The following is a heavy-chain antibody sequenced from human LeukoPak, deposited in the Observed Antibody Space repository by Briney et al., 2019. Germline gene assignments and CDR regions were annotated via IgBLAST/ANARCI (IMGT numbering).Heavy chain of an antibody. Sequence: SETLSLACTVSGGSISSSSYYWGWIRQPPGKGLEWIGSIYYSGSTYYNPSLKSRVTISVDTSKNQFSLKLSSVTAADTAVYYCARVLRYYYGSGNYYFDYWGQGTLVTVSS. V-gene: IGHV4-39*01. CDR1: GGSISSSSYY. J-gene: IGHJ4*02. CDR3: ARVLRYYYGSGNYYFDY. CDR2: IYYSGST. D-gene: IGHD3-10*01.